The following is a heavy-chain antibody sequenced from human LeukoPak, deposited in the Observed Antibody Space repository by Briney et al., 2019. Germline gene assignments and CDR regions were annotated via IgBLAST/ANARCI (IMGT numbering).Heavy chain of an antibody. Sequence: SQTLSLTCTVSGGSISYGGCYWTWIRQHPGKGLEWIGYMHYSGDTHYNPSLKSRLTISVDTSKNHFSLKLSSVTAADTAMYYCARRVPDSSAPGIAFDIWGQGTMVTVSS. CDR2: MHYSGDT. CDR1: GGSISYGGCY. J-gene: IGHJ3*02. CDR3: ARRVPDSSAPGIAFDI. V-gene: IGHV4-31*03. D-gene: IGHD3-22*01.